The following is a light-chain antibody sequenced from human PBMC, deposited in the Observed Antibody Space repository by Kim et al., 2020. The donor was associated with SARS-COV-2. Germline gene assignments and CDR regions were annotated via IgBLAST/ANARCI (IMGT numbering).Light chain of an antibody. Sequence: LSQGERATLSCRASQSVSSSYLAWYQQKPGQEPRLLIYGASSRATGIPDRFSGSGSGTDFTLTISRLEPEDFAVYYCQQYGSSRTFGQGTKVDIK. CDR3: QQYGSSRT. V-gene: IGKV3-20*01. CDR1: QSVSSSY. CDR2: GAS. J-gene: IGKJ1*01.